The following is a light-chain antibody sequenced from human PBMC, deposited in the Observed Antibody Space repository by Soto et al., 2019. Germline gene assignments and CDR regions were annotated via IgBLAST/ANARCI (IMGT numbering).Light chain of an antibody. CDR2: EVS. Sequence: QSVLTQPPSASGSPGQSVTISCTGTSSDVGGYNYVSWYQQHPGKAPKLMIYEVSKRPSGVPDRFSGSKSGNTASLTVSGLQAEDEADYYCTSYAGDTSLGVLGXXTXLTVL. CDR1: SSDVGGYNY. J-gene: IGLJ3*02. CDR3: TSYAGDTSLGV. V-gene: IGLV2-8*01.